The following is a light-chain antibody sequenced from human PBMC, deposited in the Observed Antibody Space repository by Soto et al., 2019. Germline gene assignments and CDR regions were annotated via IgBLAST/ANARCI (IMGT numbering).Light chain of an antibody. CDR3: QQYSIWRT. V-gene: IGKV3-11*01. CDR2: DAS. J-gene: IGKJ1*01. CDR1: QSVSSY. Sequence: EIVLTQSPATLSLSPGDIATLSCRASQSVSSYLAWYQQKPGQAPRLLIYDASNRATGIPARFSGSGSGTDFTLTISSLEPEDFAVYYCQQYSIWRTLCQGTKVDIK.